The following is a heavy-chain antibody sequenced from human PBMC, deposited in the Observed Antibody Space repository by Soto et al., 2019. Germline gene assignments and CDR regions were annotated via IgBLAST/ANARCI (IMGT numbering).Heavy chain of an antibody. CDR3: AKRPASIITFDY. CDR2: ISGNGGST. CDR1: GFTFSNYA. Sequence: GGSVRLSCAASGFTFSNYAMSWVRQAPGKGLEWVSTISGNGGSTYYADSVKGRFTISRDNSKNMLFLQINSLRDDDSAVYYCAKRPASIITFDYWGQGTPVTVSS. J-gene: IGHJ4*02. D-gene: IGHD2-2*01. V-gene: IGHV3-23*01.